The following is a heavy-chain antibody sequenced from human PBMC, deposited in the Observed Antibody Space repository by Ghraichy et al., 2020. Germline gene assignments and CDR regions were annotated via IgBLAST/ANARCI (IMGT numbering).Heavy chain of an antibody. CDR2: IYSGGST. V-gene: IGHV3-53*01. J-gene: IGHJ6*02. CDR3: ARDRWEYSSSKRVYYYGMDV. D-gene: IGHD6-6*01. CDR1: GFTVSSNY. Sequence: LSLTCAASGFTVSSNYMSWVRQAPGKGLEWVSVIYSGGSTYYADSVKGRFTISRDNSKNTLYLQMNSLRAEDTAVYYCARDRWEYSSSKRVYYYGMDVWGQGTTVTVSS.